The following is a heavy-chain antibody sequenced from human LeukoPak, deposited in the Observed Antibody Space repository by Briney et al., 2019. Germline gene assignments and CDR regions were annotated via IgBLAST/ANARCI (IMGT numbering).Heavy chain of an antibody. D-gene: IGHD3-22*01. CDR1: GFTFSSYA. CDR2: ISGSGGST. V-gene: IGHV3-23*01. J-gene: IGHJ3*02. Sequence: PGGSLRLSCAASGFTFSSYAMSWVRQAPGKGLEWVSAISGSGGSTFYADSVKARFTISRDISKHTLYLQMNSLRAEDTAVYYCAKSPQWLLLRGAFDIWGQGTMVTVSS. CDR3: AKSPQWLLLRGAFDI.